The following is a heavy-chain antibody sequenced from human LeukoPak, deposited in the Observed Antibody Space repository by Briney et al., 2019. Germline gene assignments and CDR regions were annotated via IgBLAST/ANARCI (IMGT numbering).Heavy chain of an antibody. CDR2: IYPGDSDT. J-gene: IGHJ6*02. Sequence: GESLKISCKGSGYSFTSYWIGWVRQMPGKGLEWMGIIYPGDSDTRYSPSFQGQVTISADKSISTAYMELSRLRSDDTAVYYCARFYGDYGKTYYYYYYGMDVWGQGTTVTVSS. D-gene: IGHD4-17*01. V-gene: IGHV5-51*01. CDR1: GYSFTSYW. CDR3: ARFYGDYGKTYYYYYYGMDV.